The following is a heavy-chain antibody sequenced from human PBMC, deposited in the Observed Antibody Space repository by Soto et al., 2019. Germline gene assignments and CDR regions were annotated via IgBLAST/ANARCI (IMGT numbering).Heavy chain of an antibody. CDR3: ARTDGFQVATIASRGYYFDY. CDR1: GGSISSGGYY. J-gene: IGHJ4*02. D-gene: IGHD5-12*01. CDR2: IYYSGST. Sequence: QVQLQESGPGLVKPSQTLSLTCTVSGGSISSGGYYWSWIRQHPGKGLEWIGYIYYSGSTYYNPSLKRRVTISVDTSKNQFSLKLSSVTAADTAVYYCARTDGFQVATIASRGYYFDYWGQGTLVTVSS. V-gene: IGHV4-31*03.